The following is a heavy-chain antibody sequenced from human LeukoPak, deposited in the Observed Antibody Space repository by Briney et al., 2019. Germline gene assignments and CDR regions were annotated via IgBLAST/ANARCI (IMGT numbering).Heavy chain of an antibody. CDR3: ARDRIAVSNWFDP. D-gene: IGHD6-19*01. CDR1: GYTFTGYY. Sequence: ASVKVSCKTSGYTFTGYYIHWVRQAPGQGLEWMGWINPNSGGTNYAQKFQGRVTMTRDTSISTAYMELSRLRSDDTAVYYCARDRIAVSNWFDPWGQGTLVTVSS. V-gene: IGHV1-2*02. CDR2: INPNSGGT. J-gene: IGHJ5*02.